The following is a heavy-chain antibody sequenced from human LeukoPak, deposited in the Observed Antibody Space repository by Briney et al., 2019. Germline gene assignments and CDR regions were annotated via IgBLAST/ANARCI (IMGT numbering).Heavy chain of an antibody. J-gene: IGHJ4*02. CDR1: GYSISSGYY. CDR2: IYHSGST. Sequence: SETLSLTCTVSGYSISSGYYWGWIRQPPGKGLEWIGSIYHSGSTYYNPSLKSRVTISVDTSKNQFSLKLSSVTAADTAVYYCAREGINRMVRGVTHWGYWGQGTLVTVSS. D-gene: IGHD3-10*01. V-gene: IGHV4-38-2*02. CDR3: AREGINRMVRGVTHWGY.